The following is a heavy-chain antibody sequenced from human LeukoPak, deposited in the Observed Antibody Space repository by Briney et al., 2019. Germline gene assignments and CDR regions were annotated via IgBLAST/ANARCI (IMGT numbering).Heavy chain of an antibody. CDR1: GFTFSSCT. Sequence: GGSLRLSCAASGFTFSSCTMNWVRQGPGKGLEWVSSISTSSNYIHYADAVKGRFTISRDNDKNSLLLPMNSLRAEDTAVYYCAGDIAIAGHFVFDYWGQGTLVTVSS. CDR2: ISTSSNYI. J-gene: IGHJ4*02. V-gene: IGHV3-21*01. CDR3: AGDIAIAGHFVFDY. D-gene: IGHD6-13*01.